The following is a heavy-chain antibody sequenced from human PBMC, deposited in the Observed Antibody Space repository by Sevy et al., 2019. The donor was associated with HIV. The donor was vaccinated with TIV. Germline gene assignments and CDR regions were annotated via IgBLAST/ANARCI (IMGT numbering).Heavy chain of an antibody. CDR3: ARDMRDYVWGSYPIDY. J-gene: IGHJ4*02. D-gene: IGHD3-16*01. V-gene: IGHV3-21*01. Sequence: GGSLRLSCAASGFTFSSYSMNWVRQAPGKGLEWVSSISSSSSYIYYADSVKGRFTIYRDNAKNSLYLQMNSLRAEDTAVYYCARDMRDYVWGSYPIDYWGQGTLVTVSS. CDR1: GFTFSSYS. CDR2: ISSSSSYI.